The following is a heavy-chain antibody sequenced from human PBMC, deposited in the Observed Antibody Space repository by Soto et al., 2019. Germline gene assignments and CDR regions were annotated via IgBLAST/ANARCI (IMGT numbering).Heavy chain of an antibody. CDR1: GFTFSSYS. D-gene: IGHD5-12*01. V-gene: IGHV3-21*01. CDR2: ISSSSSYI. J-gene: IGHJ4*02. Sequence: NPGGSLRLSCAASGFTFSSYSMNWVRQAPGKGLEWVSSISSSSSYIYYADSVKGRFTISRDNAKNSLYLQMNSLRAEDTAVYYCARDFAVATWSPPDYWGQGTLVTVSS. CDR3: ARDFAVATWSPPDY.